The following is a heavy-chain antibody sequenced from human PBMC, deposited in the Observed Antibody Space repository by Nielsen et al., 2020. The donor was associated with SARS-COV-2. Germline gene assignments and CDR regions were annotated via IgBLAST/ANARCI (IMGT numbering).Heavy chain of an antibody. Sequence: SLNLYCAASGFTFDDYAMHWVRQAPGKGLEWVSGSSWNSGSIGYADSVKGRFTISRDNAKNSLYLQMHSLRAEDTALYYCAKDFFPYSSHFDYWGQGTLVTVSS. J-gene: IGHJ4*02. V-gene: IGHV3-9*01. D-gene: IGHD5-18*01. CDR1: GFTFDDYA. CDR3: AKDFFPYSSHFDY. CDR2: SSWNSGSI.